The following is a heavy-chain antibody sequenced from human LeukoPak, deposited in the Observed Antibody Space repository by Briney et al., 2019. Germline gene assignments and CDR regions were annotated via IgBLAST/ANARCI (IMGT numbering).Heavy chain of an antibody. V-gene: IGHV4-34*01. CDR3: ARVGCSSTSCYKKGIDY. D-gene: IGHD2-2*02. CDR1: GGSFSGYY. J-gene: IGHJ4*02. Sequence: SETLSLTCAVYGGSFSGYYWSWIRQPPGKGLEWLGEINHSGSTNYNPSLKSRVTISVDTSKNQFSLKLSSVTAADTAVYYCARVGCSSTSCYKKGIDYWGQGTLVTVSS. CDR2: INHSGST.